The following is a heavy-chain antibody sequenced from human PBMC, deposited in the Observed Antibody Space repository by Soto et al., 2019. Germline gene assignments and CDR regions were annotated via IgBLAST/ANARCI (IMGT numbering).Heavy chain of an antibody. Sequence: PGGSLRLSCAASGFPFDYYAMHWVRPAPGKGLEWVSGISWNSGSIGYADSVKGRFTISRDNAKNSLYLQMNSLRAEDTALYYCAKGWGRAVAGNFDYWGQGTLVTVSS. CDR2: ISWNSGSI. V-gene: IGHV3-9*01. J-gene: IGHJ4*02. D-gene: IGHD6-19*01. CDR1: GFPFDYYA. CDR3: AKGWGRAVAGNFDY.